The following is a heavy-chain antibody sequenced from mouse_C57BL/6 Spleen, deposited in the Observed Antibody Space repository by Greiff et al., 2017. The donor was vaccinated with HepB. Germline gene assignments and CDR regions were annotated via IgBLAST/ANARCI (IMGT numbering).Heavy chain of an antibody. J-gene: IGHJ2*01. D-gene: IGHD3-2*02. Sequence: EVQLQQSGPELVKPGASVKISCKASGYTFTDYYMNWVKQSHGKSLEWIGDINPNNGGTSYNQKFKGKATLTVAKSSSTAYMELRSLTSEDSAVYYCARAPYSSGYVDYWGQGTTLTVSS. CDR2: INPNNGGT. V-gene: IGHV1-26*01. CDR3: ARAPYSSGYVDY. CDR1: GYTFTDYY.